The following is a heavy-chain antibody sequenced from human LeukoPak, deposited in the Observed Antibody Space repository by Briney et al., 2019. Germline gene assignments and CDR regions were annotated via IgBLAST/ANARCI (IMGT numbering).Heavy chain of an antibody. D-gene: IGHD7-27*01. CDR1: GFTFSSYD. CDR3: ARGGHLGSFDY. V-gene: IGHV3-13*01. J-gene: IGHJ4*02. CDR2: IGTAGDT. Sequence: HPGGSLRLSCAASGFTFSSYDMHWVRQATGKGLEWVSAIGTAGDTYYPGSVKGRFTISRENAKNSLYLQMNSLRAGDTAVYYCARGGHLGSFDYWGQGTLVTVSS.